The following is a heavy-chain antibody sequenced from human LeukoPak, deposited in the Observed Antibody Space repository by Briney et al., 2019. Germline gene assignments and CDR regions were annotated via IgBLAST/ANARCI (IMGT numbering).Heavy chain of an antibody. V-gene: IGHV3-7*01. CDR1: GFTFGNYW. D-gene: IGHD5-24*01. Sequence: GGSLRLSCAASGFTFGNYWMSWVRQAPGKGLEWVAKIKQDGSEEYYVDSLKGRFTISRDNAKKSLSLQVNNLRAEDTAVYYCARDKGTITPRGYYYYMDVWGRGTTVTVSS. CDR3: ARDKGTITPRGYYYYMDV. CDR2: IKQDGSEE. J-gene: IGHJ6*03.